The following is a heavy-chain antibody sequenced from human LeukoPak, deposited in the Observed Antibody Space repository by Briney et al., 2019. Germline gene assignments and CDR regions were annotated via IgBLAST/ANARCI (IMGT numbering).Heavy chain of an antibody. Sequence: SQTLSLTCTVSGGSISSGGYYWSWIRQHPGKGLEWIGYIYYSGSTYYNPSLKSRVTISVDTSKNQFSLKLSSVTAADTAVYYCASNGGHNWYETPRHDAFDIWGQGTMVTVSS. J-gene: IGHJ3*02. CDR3: ASNGGHNWYETPRHDAFDI. CDR2: IYYSGST. CDR1: GGSISSGGYY. D-gene: IGHD1-20*01. V-gene: IGHV4-31*03.